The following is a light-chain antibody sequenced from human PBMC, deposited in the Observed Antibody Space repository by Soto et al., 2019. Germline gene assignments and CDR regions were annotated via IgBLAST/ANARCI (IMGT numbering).Light chain of an antibody. CDR3: QQYGSSQT. V-gene: IGKV3-20*01. Sequence: EIVLTQSPGTLSLSPGERATLSCRASQSVNSSYLACYQQKPGQAPRLLIYGASSRATGIPDRFSGSGSGTDFTLTIRRLEPEDFAVYYCQQYGSSQTFGQGTKVEIQ. J-gene: IGKJ1*01. CDR1: QSVNSSY. CDR2: GAS.